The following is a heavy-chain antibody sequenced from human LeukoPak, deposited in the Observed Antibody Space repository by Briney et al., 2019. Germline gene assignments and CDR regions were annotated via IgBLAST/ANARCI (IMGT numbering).Heavy chain of an antibody. J-gene: IGHJ4*02. CDR1: GFTFSDYY. D-gene: IGHD6-13*01. V-gene: IGHV3-11*06. CDR3: AKFIAAPFYFDY. CDR2: ISSSSSYI. Sequence: PGGSLRLSCAASGFTFSDYYMTWIRQAPGKGLEWVSSISSSSSYIYYADSVKGRFTISRDNAKNSLYLQMNSLRAEDTAVYYCAKFIAAPFYFDYWGQGTLVTVSS.